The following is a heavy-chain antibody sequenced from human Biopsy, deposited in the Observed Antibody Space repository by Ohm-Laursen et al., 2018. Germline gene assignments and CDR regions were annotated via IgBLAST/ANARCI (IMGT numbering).Heavy chain of an antibody. CDR2: INPRSGST. CDR3: AREAIGYQLPCDD. Sequence: SVKVSCKVSGYNFPTHYMHWVRQAPGQGLEWMAMINPRSGSTFYAQKFQDRVTMTRDTSTSTVYMELSSLRSEDTAVYFCAREAIGYQLPCDDWGQGTLVTVSS. D-gene: IGHD2-2*01. CDR1: GYNFPTHY. V-gene: IGHV1-46*01. J-gene: IGHJ4*02.